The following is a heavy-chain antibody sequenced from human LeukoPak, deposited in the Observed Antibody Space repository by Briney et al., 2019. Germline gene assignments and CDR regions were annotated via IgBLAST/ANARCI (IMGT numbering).Heavy chain of an antibody. Sequence: PSETLSLTCTVSGGSINISDYYWGWIRQPPGKGLEWIGSMHYSGSTYYNPSLKSRVTISVDTSKNQFSLKVPSVTAADTAVYYCARRGTIDGGRPWNWGQGTLVTVSS. CDR2: MHYSGST. J-gene: IGHJ4*02. CDR3: ARRGTIDGGRPWN. D-gene: IGHD1-26*01. CDR1: GGSINISDYY. V-gene: IGHV4-39*01.